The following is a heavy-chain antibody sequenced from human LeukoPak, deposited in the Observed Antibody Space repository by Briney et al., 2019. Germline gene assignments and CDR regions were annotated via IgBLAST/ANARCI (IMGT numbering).Heavy chain of an antibody. CDR2: INPNSGGT. CDR3: ARPSTLYSGYEEVDY. J-gene: IGHJ4*02. D-gene: IGHD5-12*01. Sequence: ASVKVSCKASGYTFTNYHMHWVRQAPGQGLEWMGWINPNSGGTNYAQKFQGRVTMTRDTSISTAYMELSRLRSDDTAVYYCARPSTLYSGYEEVDYWGQGTLVTVSS. CDR1: GYTFTNYH. V-gene: IGHV1-2*02.